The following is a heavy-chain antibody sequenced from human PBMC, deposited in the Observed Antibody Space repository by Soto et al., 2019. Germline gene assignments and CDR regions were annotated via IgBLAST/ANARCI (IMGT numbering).Heavy chain of an antibody. CDR3: ARSREFDY. J-gene: IGHJ4*01. CDR1: CVSISSGGYY. Sequence: SDTLSPSCTVSCVSISSGGYYWSWIRQHPGKGLEWIGYIYYSGSTYYNPSLKSRVTISVDTSKNQFSLKLSSVTAADTAVYYCARSREFDYWSQGTLVT. CDR2: IYYSGST. V-gene: IGHV4-31*03.